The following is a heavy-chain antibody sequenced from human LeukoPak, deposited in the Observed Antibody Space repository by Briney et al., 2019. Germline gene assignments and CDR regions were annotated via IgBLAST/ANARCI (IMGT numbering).Heavy chain of an antibody. J-gene: IGHJ4*02. D-gene: IGHD3-22*01. Sequence: PSETLSLTCAVSGGSISSGGYSWSWIRQPPGKGLEWIGYIYHSGSTYYNPSLKSRVTTSVDRSKNQFSLKLSSVTAADTAVYYCARDYYDSSGYSFLDYWGQGTLVTVSS. CDR2: IYHSGST. V-gene: IGHV4-30-2*01. CDR1: GGSISSGGYS. CDR3: ARDYYDSSGYSFLDY.